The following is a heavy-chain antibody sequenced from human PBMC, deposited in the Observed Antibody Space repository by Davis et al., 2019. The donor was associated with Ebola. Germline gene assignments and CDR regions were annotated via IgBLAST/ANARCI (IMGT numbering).Heavy chain of an antibody. J-gene: IGHJ6*02. Sequence: PGGSLRLSCAASGFTFSSYGMHWVRQAPGKGLEWVAVIWYDGSNKYYADSVKGRFTISRDNSKNTLYLQMNSLRAEDTAVYYCARSRAYGSGSYPTMPSSGMDVWGQGTTVTVSS. CDR2: IWYDGSNK. D-gene: IGHD3-10*01. CDR3: ARSRAYGSGSYPTMPSSGMDV. CDR1: GFTFSSYG. V-gene: IGHV3-33*01.